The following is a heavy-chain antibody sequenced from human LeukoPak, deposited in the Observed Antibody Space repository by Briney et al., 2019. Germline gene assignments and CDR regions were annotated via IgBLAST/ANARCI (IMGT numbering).Heavy chain of an antibody. J-gene: IGHJ4*02. CDR1: GFTVSSNY. D-gene: IGHD3-16*01. V-gene: IGHV3-66*01. CDR3: ARVGDYVCKD. CDR2: IYSGGST. Sequence: GGSLRLSCAASGFTVSSNYMSWVRQAPGKGLEWVSVIYSGGSTYYADSVKGRSTISRDNSKNTMYLQMNSLRAEDTAVYFCARVGDYVCKDWGQGTLVTVSS.